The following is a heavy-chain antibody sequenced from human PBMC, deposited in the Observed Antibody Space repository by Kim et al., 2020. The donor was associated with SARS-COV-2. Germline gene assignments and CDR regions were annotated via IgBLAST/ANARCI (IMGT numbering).Heavy chain of an antibody. V-gene: IGHV3-7*01. Sequence: GGSLRLSCAASGFTFSGSSMSWVRQAPGKGLEWVANIKSDGSEKYYVDSVKGRFTISRDNAKNSLYLQMNSLRAEDTAVFYCARARNFGSGTPGCFDPWG. CDR1: GFTFSGSS. D-gene: IGHD3-10*01. CDR3: ARARNFGSGTPGCFDP. J-gene: IGHJ5*02. CDR2: IKSDGSEK.